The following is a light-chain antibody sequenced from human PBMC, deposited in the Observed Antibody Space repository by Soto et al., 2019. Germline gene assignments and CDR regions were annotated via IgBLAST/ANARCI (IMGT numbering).Light chain of an antibody. CDR3: QQSYRTPLT. CDR2: AAS. Sequence: DIQMTQSPSFLSASVGDRVTITCRASQIIREDLNWYQQKPGKAPKLLIYAASSLQSGVPSRYSGSGSGTDFTLTISSLQPEDFATYYCQQSYRTPLTFGQGTKVEIK. J-gene: IGKJ1*01. V-gene: IGKV1-39*01. CDR1: QIIRED.